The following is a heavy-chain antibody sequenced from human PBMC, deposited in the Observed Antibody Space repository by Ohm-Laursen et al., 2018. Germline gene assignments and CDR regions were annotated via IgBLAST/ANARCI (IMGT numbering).Heavy chain of an antibody. V-gene: IGHV3-23*01. CDR3: ATAGPYSGDDY. D-gene: IGHD6-25*01. J-gene: IGHJ4*02. CDR2: ISGNGGST. CDR1: GFSFSSYG. Sequence: SLRLSCTASGFSFSSYGMSWVRQAPGKGLEWVSAISGNGGSTYYADSVKGRFTISRDNSKNTLYLQMNSLRDEDTAVYYCATAGPYSGDDYWGQGTLVNVSS.